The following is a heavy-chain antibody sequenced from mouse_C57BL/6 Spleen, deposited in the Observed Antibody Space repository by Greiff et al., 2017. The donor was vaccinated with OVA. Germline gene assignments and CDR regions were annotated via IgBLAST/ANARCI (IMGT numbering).Heavy chain of an antibody. CDR3: ARKSPDYYGSSYGAY. Sequence: EVQRVESGPGLVKPSQSLSLTCSVTGYSITSGYYWNWIRQFPGNKLEWMGYISYDGSNNYNPSLKNRISITRDTSKNQFFLKLNSVTTEDTATYYCARKSPDYYGSSYGAYWGQGTLVTVSA. CDR1: GYSITSGYY. D-gene: IGHD1-1*01. V-gene: IGHV3-6*01. CDR2: ISYDGSN. J-gene: IGHJ3*01.